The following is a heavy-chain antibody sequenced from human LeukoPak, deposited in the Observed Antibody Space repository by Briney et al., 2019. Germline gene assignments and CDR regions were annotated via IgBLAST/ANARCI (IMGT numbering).Heavy chain of an antibody. J-gene: IGHJ4*02. D-gene: IGHD5-18*01. Sequence: PSETLSLTCTVSGVSITSGTYYWTWIRQPAGKGLEWIGRIFSTGRVNYNPSLKSRVTMLLDTSKNHISLKLTSVTAADTAIYFCARASETAMVTLWGQGTLVTVSS. CDR1: GVSITSGTYY. V-gene: IGHV4-61*02. CDR2: IFSTGRV. CDR3: ARASETAMVTL.